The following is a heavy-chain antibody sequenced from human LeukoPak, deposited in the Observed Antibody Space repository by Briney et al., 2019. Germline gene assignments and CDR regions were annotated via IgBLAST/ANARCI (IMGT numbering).Heavy chain of an antibody. J-gene: IGHJ4*02. CDR2: IYYSGNT. V-gene: IGHV4-59*12. CDR3: AREFDRGSSDY. D-gene: IGHD2-2*01. CDR1: GGSISSYY. Sequence: SETLSLTCTVSGGSISSYYWSWIRQPPGKGLEWIGYIYYSGNTNYNPSLMGRVTMSMDMSKNQFSLKLNSVTAADTAVYYCAREFDRGSSDYWGQGTLVTVSS.